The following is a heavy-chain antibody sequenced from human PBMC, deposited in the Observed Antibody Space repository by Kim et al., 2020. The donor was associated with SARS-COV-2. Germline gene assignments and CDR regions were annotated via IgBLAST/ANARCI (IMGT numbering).Heavy chain of an antibody. J-gene: IGHJ4*02. CDR1: EFSFSTYN. Sequence: GGSLRLSCSTSEFSFSTYNMHWVRQAPGKGLEYVSAITHNGGGTFYAASVKVRFTISIDNSKNTLNLQMSSLRAEDTAVYYCVSGSSYSYLYWGQGTRFT. D-gene: IGHD5-18*01. V-gene: IGHV3-64D*08. CDR2: ITHNGGGT. CDR3: VSGSSYSYLY.